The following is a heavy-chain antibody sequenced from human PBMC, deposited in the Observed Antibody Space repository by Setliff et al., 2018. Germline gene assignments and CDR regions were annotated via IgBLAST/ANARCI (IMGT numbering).Heavy chain of an antibody. Sequence: SETLSLTCTVSGDSISPHYWSWIRQPPGKGLEWIGYIYYSGDTTYSPSLKSRVTISVDTSKNQFSLRLSSVTAADTAVYYCARERGLGYCSSTSCRYYYYGMDVWGQGTTVTVSS. CDR2: IYYSGDT. CDR1: GDSISPHY. CDR3: ARERGLGYCSSTSCRYYYYGMDV. D-gene: IGHD2-2*01. V-gene: IGHV4-59*11. J-gene: IGHJ6*02.